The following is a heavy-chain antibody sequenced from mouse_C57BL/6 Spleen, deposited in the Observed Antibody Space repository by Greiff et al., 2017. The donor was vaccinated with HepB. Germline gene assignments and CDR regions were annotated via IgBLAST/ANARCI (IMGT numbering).Heavy chain of an antibody. D-gene: IGHD6-1*01. CDR2: IYPRSGNN. V-gene: IGHV1-81*01. CDR1: GYTFTSYG. Sequence: LQESGAELARPGASVKLSCKASGYTFTSYGISWVKQRTGQGLEWIGEIYPRSGNNYYNEKFKGKATLTADKSSSTAYMALRSLTSEDSAVYFCARLGDNDYFDDWGQGTTLTVSS. CDR3: ARLGDNDYFDD. J-gene: IGHJ2*01.